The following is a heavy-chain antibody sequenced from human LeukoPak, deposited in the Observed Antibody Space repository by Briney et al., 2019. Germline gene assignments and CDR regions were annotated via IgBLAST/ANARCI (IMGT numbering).Heavy chain of an antibody. CDR3: AKVQLGIGVDY. D-gene: IGHD7-27*01. Sequence: HSGGSLRLSCAASGSSFSSYAVSWVRQAPGKGLEWVSGISDGGSRTYYADSVKGRLTISRDDSKNTLYLQMNSLRAEDTAVYYCAKVQLGIGVDYWGQGTLVTVSS. CDR2: ISDGGSRT. CDR1: GSSFSSYA. V-gene: IGHV3-23*01. J-gene: IGHJ4*02.